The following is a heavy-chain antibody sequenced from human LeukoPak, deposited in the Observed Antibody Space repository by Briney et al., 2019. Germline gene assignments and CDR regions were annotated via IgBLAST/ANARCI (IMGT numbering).Heavy chain of an antibody. D-gene: IGHD6-13*01. CDR3: TRGAAGILLGT. Sequence: GGSQRLSCAASGFTFSSYSMNWVRQAPGKGLEWVSYISSSTGAKYYAGSVKGRSTISRDNAKNSLYLQMNSLRSEDAAVYYCTRGAAGILLGTWGQGTLVTVSS. V-gene: IGHV3-48*01. CDR2: ISSSTGAK. CDR1: GFTFSSYS. J-gene: IGHJ5*02.